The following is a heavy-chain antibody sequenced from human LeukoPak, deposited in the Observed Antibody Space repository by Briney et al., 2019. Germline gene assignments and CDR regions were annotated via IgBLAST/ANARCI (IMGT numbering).Heavy chain of an antibody. Sequence: KTSETLSLTCTVSGGSISSGSYYWSWIRQPAGKGLEWIGRIYTSGSTNYNPSLKSRVTISVDTSKNQFSLKLSSVTAADTAVYYCARDPHYYGSGSPTDWGQGTLVTVSS. V-gene: IGHV4-61*02. CDR1: GGSISSGSYY. D-gene: IGHD3-10*01. CDR3: ARDPHYYGSGSPTD. J-gene: IGHJ4*02. CDR2: IYTSGST.